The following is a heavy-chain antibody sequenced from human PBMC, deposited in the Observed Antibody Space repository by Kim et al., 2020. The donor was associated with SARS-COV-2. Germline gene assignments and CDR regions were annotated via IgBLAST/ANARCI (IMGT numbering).Heavy chain of an antibody. CDR3: ARAFSLVAGTPNFDY. CDR1: GGSISNYY. V-gene: IGHV4-59*01. J-gene: IGHJ4*02. CDR2: IYYSGST. D-gene: IGHD2-15*01. Sequence: SETLSLTCTVSGGSISNYYWSWIRQPPGKGLEWIGYIYYSGSTNYNPSLKSRVTISVDTSKNQFSLKVSSVTAADTAVYYCARAFSLVAGTPNFDYWGQGILVTVSS.